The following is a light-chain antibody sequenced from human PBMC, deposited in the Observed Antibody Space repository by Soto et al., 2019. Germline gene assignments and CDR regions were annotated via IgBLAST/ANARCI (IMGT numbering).Light chain of an antibody. J-gene: IGKJ5*01. CDR3: QQYGSPPIT. Sequence: ENLFAPSPGTLSLSPGERAPLSCRASQSVTSTYLAWYQQKPGLAPRLLIYGASIRATGIPDKFSGSGSGTDFTLTISRLAPEDFAVYYCQQYGSPPITFGQGTRLEIK. CDR2: GAS. V-gene: IGKV3-20*01. CDR1: QSVTSTY.